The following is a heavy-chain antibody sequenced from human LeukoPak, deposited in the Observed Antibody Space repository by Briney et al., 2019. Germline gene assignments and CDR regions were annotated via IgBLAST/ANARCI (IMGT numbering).Heavy chain of an antibody. CDR3: ARLGYYDYVWGSLEYYFDY. V-gene: IGHV4-61*02. CDR1: GGSISSGSYY. D-gene: IGHD3-16*01. CDR2: IYTSGST. J-gene: IGHJ4*02. Sequence: SETLSLTCTVSGGSISSGSYYWSWIRQPAGKGLEWIGRIYTSGSTNYNPSLKSRVTISVDTSKNQFSLKLSSVTAADTAVYYCARLGYYDYVWGSLEYYFDYWGQGTLVTVSS.